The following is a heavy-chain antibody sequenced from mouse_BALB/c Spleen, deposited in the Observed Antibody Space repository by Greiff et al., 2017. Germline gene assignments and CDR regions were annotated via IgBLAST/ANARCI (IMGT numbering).Heavy chain of an antibody. CDR3: ARNYYGSSPAFDV. CDR1: GYTFTSYT. Sequence: VKLLESGAELARPGASVKMSCKASGYTFTSYTMHWVKQRPGQGLEWIGYINPSSGYTNYNQKFKDKATLTADKSSSTAYMQLSSLTSEDSAVYYCARNYYGSSPAFDVWGAGTTVTVSS. D-gene: IGHD1-1*01. CDR2: INPSSGYT. J-gene: IGHJ1*01. V-gene: IGHV1-4*01.